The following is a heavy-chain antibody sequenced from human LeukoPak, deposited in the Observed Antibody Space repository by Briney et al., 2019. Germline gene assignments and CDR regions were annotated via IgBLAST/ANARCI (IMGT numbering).Heavy chain of an antibody. Sequence: PSETLSLTCAVYGGSFSGYYWSWIRQHPGKGLEWIGYIYYSGSTYYNPSLKSRVTISIDTSKNQFSLKLSSVTAADTAVYYCARGNWNYVFDYWGQGTLVTVSS. J-gene: IGHJ4*02. D-gene: IGHD1-7*01. V-gene: IGHV4-31*11. CDR3: ARGNWNYVFDY. CDR2: IYYSGST. CDR1: GGSFSGYY.